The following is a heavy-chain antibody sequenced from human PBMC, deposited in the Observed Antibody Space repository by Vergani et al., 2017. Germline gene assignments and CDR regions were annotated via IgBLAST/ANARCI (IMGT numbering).Heavy chain of an antibody. Sequence: EVQVVESGGGLVQPGGSLRLSCQVSGFDFSQAWMNWVRQAPGKGLEWVSTLSASDRRTHYADSVKGRFTISRDNSKNTLFLHMNSLRPEDTAVYYCAKVGRSEVAGTFGAFDIWGQGTMVTVSS. CDR2: LSASDRRT. J-gene: IGHJ3*02. D-gene: IGHD6-19*01. CDR3: AKVGRSEVAGTFGAFDI. V-gene: IGHV3-23*04. CDR1: GFDFSQAW.